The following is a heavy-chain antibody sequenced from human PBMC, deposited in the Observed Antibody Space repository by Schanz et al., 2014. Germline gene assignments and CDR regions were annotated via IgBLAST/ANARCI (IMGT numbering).Heavy chain of an antibody. CDR1: GITLSGYG. V-gene: IGHV3-30*18. D-gene: IGHD3-9*01. J-gene: IGHJ4*02. Sequence: VQVLESGEGLVEAGGSLRLSCAASGITLSGYGLHWVRQAPGKGLEWVGFISFDGRNTGYAHSVKGRFTISRDNSKNTLFLQMSSVRAEDTAVYYCAKHVRSLTGNDYWGQGTLVTVSS. CDR3: AKHVRSLTGNDY. CDR2: ISFDGRNT.